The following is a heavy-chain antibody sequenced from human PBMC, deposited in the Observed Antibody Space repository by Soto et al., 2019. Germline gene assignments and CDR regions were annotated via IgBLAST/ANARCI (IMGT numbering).Heavy chain of an antibody. Sequence: QVQLVQSGAEVKKPGSSVKVSCKASGGTFSSYAISWVRQAPGQGLEWMGGIIPIFGTANYAQKFQGRVTITADESTRTAYMELSSLRSEDTAVYYCARDLGTMGRGVIALFAPYGMDVWGQGTTVTVSS. CDR3: ARDLGTMGRGVIALFAPYGMDV. D-gene: IGHD3-10*01. V-gene: IGHV1-69*01. CDR2: IIPIFGTA. CDR1: GGTFSSYA. J-gene: IGHJ6*02.